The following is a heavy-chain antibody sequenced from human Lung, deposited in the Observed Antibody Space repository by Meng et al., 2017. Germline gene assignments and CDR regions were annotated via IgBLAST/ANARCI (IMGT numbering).Heavy chain of an antibody. D-gene: IGHD4-11*01. Sequence: QVQLQHVGPGLLTPSWTLSLSCVVPGGSFRDYHWRWTRQPPGKGLEWIGEINHSGSTNYNPSLESRATISVDTSQNNLSLKLSSVTAADSAVYYCARGPTTMAHDFDYWGQGTLVTVSS. V-gene: IGHV4-34*01. J-gene: IGHJ4*02. CDR2: INHSGST. CDR3: ARGPTTMAHDFDY. CDR1: GGSFRDYH.